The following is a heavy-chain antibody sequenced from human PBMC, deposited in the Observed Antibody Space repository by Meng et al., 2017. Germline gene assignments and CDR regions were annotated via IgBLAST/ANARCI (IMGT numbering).Heavy chain of an antibody. CDR1: GDSVSSNSAA. Sequence: QIQLQQSGPRLVKPSQNLSLICSISGDSVSSNSAAWNWIRQSPSRGLEWLGRAYYRSKWYHDYAESVKSRISIDPDTSKNQFSLQLRSVTPEDSAVYYCARGSYSFDSWGQRTLVTVSS. CDR2: AYYRSKWYH. CDR3: ARGSYSFDS. D-gene: IGHD1-26*01. V-gene: IGHV6-1*01. J-gene: IGHJ4*02.